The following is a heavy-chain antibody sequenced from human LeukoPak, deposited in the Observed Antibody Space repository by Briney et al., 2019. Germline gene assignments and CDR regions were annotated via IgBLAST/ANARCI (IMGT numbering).Heavy chain of an antibody. CDR2: INPNSGGT. J-gene: IGHJ5*02. V-gene: IGHV1-2*06. CDR1: GYTFTGYY. D-gene: IGHD2-2*01. Sequence: ASVKVSCKASGYTFTGYYMHWVRQAPGQGLEWMGRINPNSGGTNYAQKFQSRVTMTRDTSISTAYMELSRLRSDDTAVYYCARGIVVVPAAQRSGHGRSWFDPWGQGTLVTVSS. CDR3: ARGIVVVPAAQRSGHGRSWFDP.